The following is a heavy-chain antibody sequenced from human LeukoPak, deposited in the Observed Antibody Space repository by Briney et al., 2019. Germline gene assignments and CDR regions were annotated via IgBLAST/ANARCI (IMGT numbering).Heavy chain of an antibody. CDR1: GFTFSSHW. CDR2: IWYDGSNK. D-gene: IGHD6-13*01. V-gene: IGHV3-33*08. J-gene: IGHJ4*02. CDR3: ARGSSFDY. Sequence: GGSLRLSCAASGFTFSSHWMHWVRQAPGKGLEWVAVIWYDGSNKYYADSVKGRFTISRDNSKNTLYLQMNSLRAEDTAVYYCARGSSFDYWGQGTLVTVSS.